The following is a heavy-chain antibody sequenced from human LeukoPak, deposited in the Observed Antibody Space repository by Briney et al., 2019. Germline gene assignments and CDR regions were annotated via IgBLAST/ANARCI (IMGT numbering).Heavy chain of an antibody. J-gene: IGHJ5*02. CDR3: ASTPTTVTTNWFDP. V-gene: IGHV3-23*01. CDR2: VSGSGGST. CDR1: GFTFSSYA. Sequence: GGSLRLSCAASGFTFSSYAMSWVRQAPGKGLEWVSAVSGSGGSTYYADSVKGRFTISRDNSKNTLYLQMNSLRAEDTAVYYCASTPTTVTTNWFDPWGQGTLVTVSS. D-gene: IGHD4-17*01.